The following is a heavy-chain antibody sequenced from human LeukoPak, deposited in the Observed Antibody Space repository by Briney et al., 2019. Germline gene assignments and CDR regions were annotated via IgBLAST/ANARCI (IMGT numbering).Heavy chain of an antibody. J-gene: IGHJ4*02. D-gene: IGHD1-26*01. CDR1: GFTFSSYA. CDR2: ISGSGGST. Sequence: PGGSLRLSCAASGFTFSSYAMSWVRQAPGKGLEWVSAISGSGGSTYYADSVKGRFTISRDNSKNTLYLQMNSLRAEDTAVYYCAIIPTYSGSYYPRGGYWGQGTLVTVSS. CDR3: AIIPTYSGSYYPRGGY. V-gene: IGHV3-23*01.